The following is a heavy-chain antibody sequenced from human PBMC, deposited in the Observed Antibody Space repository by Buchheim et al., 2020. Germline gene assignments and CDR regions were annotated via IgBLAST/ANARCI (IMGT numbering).Heavy chain of an antibody. V-gene: IGHV3-23*01. CDR3: AKVSSGWYRKPYYFDC. J-gene: IGHJ4*02. Sequence: EVQLLESGGGLVQPGGSLRLSCAASGFTFSSYAMSWVRQAPGKGLEWVSVISGNSGSTFYADSVKGRFTISRDNSKNTLYVQMNSLRAEDTAVYYCAKVSSGWYRKPYYFDCWGQGTL. CDR2: ISGNSGST. D-gene: IGHD6-19*01. CDR1: GFTFSSYA.